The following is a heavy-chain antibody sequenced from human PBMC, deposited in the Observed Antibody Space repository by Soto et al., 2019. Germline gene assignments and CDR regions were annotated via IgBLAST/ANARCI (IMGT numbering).Heavy chain of an antibody. CDR2: INHSGST. CDR1: GGSFSGYY. J-gene: IGHJ5*02. V-gene: IGHV4-34*01. CDR3: ARGLLWFGRPLDP. D-gene: IGHD3-10*01. Sequence: SETLSLTCAVYGGSFSGYYWSWIRQPPGKGLEWIGEINHSGSTNYNPSLKSRVTISVDTSKNQFSLKLSSVTAADTAVYYCARGLLWFGRPLDPWGQGTLVTVSS.